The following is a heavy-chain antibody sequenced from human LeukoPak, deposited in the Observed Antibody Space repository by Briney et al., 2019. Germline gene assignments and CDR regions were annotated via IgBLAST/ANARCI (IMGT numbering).Heavy chain of an antibody. J-gene: IGHJ4*02. V-gene: IGHV4-59*01. CDR2: IYYSGST. D-gene: IGHD3-10*01. CDR1: GGSISGYY. Sequence: SETLSLTCTVSGGSISGYYWSWIRQPPGKGLEWIGYIYYSGSTNYNPSLKSRVTISVDTSKNQFSLKLSSVTAADTAVYYCAGDYYGSGSRDWGQGTLVTVSS. CDR3: AGDYYGSGSRD.